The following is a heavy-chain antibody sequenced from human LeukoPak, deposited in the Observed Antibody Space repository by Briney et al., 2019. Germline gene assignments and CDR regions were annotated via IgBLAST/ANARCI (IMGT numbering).Heavy chain of an antibody. D-gene: IGHD2-15*01. Sequence: SETLSLPCTVSGRSLSSGGYYWSWIRQHPAKGLEWFGYIYYSGSPYYNPSLKSRVTISVDTSKNQFSLKLSSVAAADTAVYYCARDVVVAANPAGYYYYGMDVWGQGTTVTVSS. V-gene: IGHV4-31*03. CDR2: IYYSGSP. CDR3: ARDVVVAANPAGYYYYGMDV. CDR1: GRSLSSGGYY. J-gene: IGHJ6*02.